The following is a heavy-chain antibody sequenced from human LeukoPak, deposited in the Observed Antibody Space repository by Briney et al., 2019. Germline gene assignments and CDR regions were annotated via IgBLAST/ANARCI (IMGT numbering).Heavy chain of an antibody. Sequence: GGSLRLSCAASGFTFSSYGMHWVRQAPGKGLEWVAVIWYDGSNKYYADSVKGRFTISRDNPKNTLYLQMNSLRAEDTAVYYCAREALYDSKSGMDVWGQGTTVTVSS. CDR1: GFTFSSYG. CDR3: AREALYDSKSGMDV. CDR2: IWYDGSNK. V-gene: IGHV3-33*01. J-gene: IGHJ6*02. D-gene: IGHD3-22*01.